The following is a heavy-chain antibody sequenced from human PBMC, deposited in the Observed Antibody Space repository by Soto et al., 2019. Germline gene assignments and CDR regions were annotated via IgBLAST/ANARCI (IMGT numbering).Heavy chain of an antibody. CDR2: IWYDGSNK. J-gene: IGHJ5*02. CDR3: ARDPPSWTVVVPAAMGWFDP. CDR1: GFTFSSYG. D-gene: IGHD2-2*01. V-gene: IGHV3-33*01. Sequence: GGSLRLSCAASGFTFSSYGMHWVRQAPGKGLEWVAVIWYDGSNKYYADSVKGRFTISRDNSKNTLYLQMNSLRAEDTAVYYCARDPPSWTVVVPAAMGWFDPWGQGTLVTVSS.